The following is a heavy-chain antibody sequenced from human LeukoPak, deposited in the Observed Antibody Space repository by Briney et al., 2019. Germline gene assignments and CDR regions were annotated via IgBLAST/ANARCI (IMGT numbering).Heavy chain of an antibody. Sequence: ASVKVSCKASGYTFTGYYMHWVRQAPGQGLEWMGRVNPNSGGTNYAQKFQGRVTMTRDTSISTAYMELSRLRSDDTAVHYCAREGMATIWARYYFDYWGQGTLVTVSS. CDR1: GYTFTGYY. CDR2: VNPNSGGT. D-gene: IGHD5-12*01. V-gene: IGHV1-2*06. CDR3: AREGMATIWARYYFDY. J-gene: IGHJ4*02.